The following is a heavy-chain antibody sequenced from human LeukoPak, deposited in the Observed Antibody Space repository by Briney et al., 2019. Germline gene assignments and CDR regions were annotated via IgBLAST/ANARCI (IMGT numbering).Heavy chain of an antibody. CDR1: GGTFNSYT. D-gene: IGHD2-8*01. Sequence: SVKVSCKASGGTFNSYTISWVRQAPGQGLEWMGRIIPILGIANYAQKFQGRVTITADKSTSTAYMELSSLRSEDTAVYSCARDVDCTNGVCYTYWYFDLWGRGTLVTVSS. V-gene: IGHV1-69*04. CDR3: ARDVDCTNGVCYTYWYFDL. CDR2: IIPILGIA. J-gene: IGHJ2*01.